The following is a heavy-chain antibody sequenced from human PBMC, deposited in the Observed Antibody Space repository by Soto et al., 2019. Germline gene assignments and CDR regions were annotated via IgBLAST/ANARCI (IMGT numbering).Heavy chain of an antibody. CDR2: IYWDDDV. CDR1: GFSLITTGEV. J-gene: IGHJ5*02. CDR3: VNRTVSNGAWFDP. D-gene: IGHD4-4*01. V-gene: IGHV2-5*02. Sequence: SGPTLVNPTQTLTLNCAFSGFSLITTGEVVGWFRQPPGKAPEWLALIYWDDDVRYSPSLRNRLTITKDTSENQVVLTMTNIDPLDTATYYCVNRTVSNGAWFDPWGQGILVTVSS.